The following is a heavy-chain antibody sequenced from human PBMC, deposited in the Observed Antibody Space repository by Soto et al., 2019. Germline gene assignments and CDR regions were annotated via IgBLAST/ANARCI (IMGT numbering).Heavy chain of an antibody. D-gene: IGHD3-9*01. CDR3: ARDRVYDILTGYLDPDYYSGMDV. J-gene: IGHJ6*02. CDR1: GFTVSSNY. Sequence: EVQLVETGGGLIQPGGSLRLSCAASGFTVSSNYMSWVRQAPGKGLEWVSVIYSGGRTYYADSVKGRFTISRDNSKSTLYLQMNSLRAEDTDVYYCARDRVYDILTGYLDPDYYSGMDVWCQGTTVTVFS. CDR2: IYSGGRT. V-gene: IGHV3-53*02.